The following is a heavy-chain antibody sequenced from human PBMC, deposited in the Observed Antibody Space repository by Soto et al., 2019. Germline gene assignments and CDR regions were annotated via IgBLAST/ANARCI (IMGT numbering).Heavy chain of an antibody. D-gene: IGHD6-13*01. CDR3: AKDIGRSWTRYGFDP. CDR1: GFTFDDYA. CDR2: ISWNSGSI. J-gene: IGHJ5*02. Sequence: EVQLVESGGGLVQPGRSLRLSCAASGFTFDDYAMHWVRQAPGKGLEWVSGISWNSGSIGYADSVKGRFTISRDNAKNSLYLQMNSLRADDTALYYCAKDIGRSWTRYGFDPWGQGTLVTVSS. V-gene: IGHV3-9*01.